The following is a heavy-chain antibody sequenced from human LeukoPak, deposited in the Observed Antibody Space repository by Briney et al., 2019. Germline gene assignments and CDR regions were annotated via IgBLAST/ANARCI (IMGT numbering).Heavy chain of an antibody. CDR1: GFTFSSYG. CDR2: IWYDGSNK. CDR3: ARDFGYYSPFWY. J-gene: IGHJ4*02. V-gene: IGHV3-33*01. D-gene: IGHD3-22*01. Sequence: GRSLRLSCAASGFTFSSYGMHWVRQAPGKGLEWVAVIWYDGSNKYYADSVKGRFTISRGNSKNTLYLQMNSLRAEDTAVYYCARDFGYYSPFWYWGQGTLVTVSS.